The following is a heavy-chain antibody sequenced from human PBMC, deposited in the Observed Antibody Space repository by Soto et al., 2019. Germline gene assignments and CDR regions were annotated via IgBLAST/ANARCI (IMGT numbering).Heavy chain of an antibody. CDR3: ASSSTVTTQEWFDP. CDR2: IYHSGST. CDR1: GGSISSGGYS. J-gene: IGHJ5*02. D-gene: IGHD4-17*01. Sequence: SETLSLTCAVSGGSISSGGYSWSWIRQPPGKGLEWIGYIYHSGSTYYNPSLKSRVTISVDRSKNQFSLKLSSVTAADTAVYYCASSSTVTTQEWFDPWGQGTLVTVS. V-gene: IGHV4-30-2*01.